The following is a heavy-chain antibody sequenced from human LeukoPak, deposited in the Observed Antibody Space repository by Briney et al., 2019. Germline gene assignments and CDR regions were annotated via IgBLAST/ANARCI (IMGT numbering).Heavy chain of an antibody. CDR1: GFTFSSYG. CDR3: AKVRRITMVRGDGMDV. Sequence: GGSLRLSCAASGFTFSSYGMHWVRQAPGKGLEWVAVISYDGSNKYYADSVKGRFTISRDNSKNTLYLQMNSLRAEDTAVYYCAKVRRITMVRGDGMDVWGQGTTVTVSS. CDR2: ISYDGSNK. V-gene: IGHV3-30*18. J-gene: IGHJ6*02. D-gene: IGHD3-10*01.